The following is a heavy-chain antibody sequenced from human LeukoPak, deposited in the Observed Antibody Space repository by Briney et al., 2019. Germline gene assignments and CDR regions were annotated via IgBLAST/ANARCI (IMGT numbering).Heavy chain of an antibody. D-gene: IGHD2-2*01. CDR3: ARGYCSSTSCLTPFDY. CDR2: INSDGSST. J-gene: IGHJ4*02. CDR1: GFTFSSYW. Sequence: GGSLRLSCAASGFTFSSYWMHWVRQAPGKGLVWVSRINSDGSSTSYADSVKGRFTISRDNAKNTLYLQMNSLRAEDTAVCYCARGYCSSTSCLTPFDYWGQGTLVTVSS. V-gene: IGHV3-74*01.